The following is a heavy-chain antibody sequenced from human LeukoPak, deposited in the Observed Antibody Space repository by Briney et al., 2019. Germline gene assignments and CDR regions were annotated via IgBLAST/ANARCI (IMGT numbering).Heavy chain of an antibody. D-gene: IGHD5-12*01. CDR2: ISTYNGNT. J-gene: IGHJ1*01. CDR1: GYTFTSYG. Sequence: ASVKVSCKASGYTFTSYGISWVRQAPGQGLEWMGWISTYNGNTNYAQKLQGRVTMTTDTSTRTAYMELRSLRSDDTAVYYCARDLRATWPPNLQHWGQGTLVTVSS. CDR3: ARDLRATWPPNLQH. V-gene: IGHV1-18*01.